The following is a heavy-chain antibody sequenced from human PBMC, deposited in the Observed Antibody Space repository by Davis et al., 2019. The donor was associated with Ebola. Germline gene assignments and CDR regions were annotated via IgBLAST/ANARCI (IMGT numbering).Heavy chain of an antibody. Sequence: SETLSLTCNVSGASISSDFFSWSWVRQPAGKGLEWIGHVYTNGNTKYSPSLESRVTISLDTSKNQLSLRLKSVTAADTAMYFCARDRQDSRAYGFWGQGTLVTVSS. D-gene: IGHD3-22*01. CDR3: ARDRQDSRAYGF. CDR2: VYTNGNT. V-gene: IGHV4-61*09. CDR1: GASISSDFFS. J-gene: IGHJ4*02.